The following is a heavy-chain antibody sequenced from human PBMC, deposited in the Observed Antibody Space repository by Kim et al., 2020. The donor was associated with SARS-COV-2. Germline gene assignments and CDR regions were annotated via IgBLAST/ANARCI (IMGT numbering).Heavy chain of an antibody. Sequence: GGSLRLSCAASGFTFSSYGMHWVRQAPGKGLEWVAVISYDGSNKYYADSVKGRFTISRDNSKNTLYLQMNSLRAEDTAVYYCAKDSWNYYDSSGYSNYFDYWGQGTLVTVSS. CDR2: ISYDGSNK. CDR1: GFTFSSYG. V-gene: IGHV3-30*18. CDR3: AKDSWNYYDSSGYSNYFDY. J-gene: IGHJ4*02. D-gene: IGHD3-22*01.